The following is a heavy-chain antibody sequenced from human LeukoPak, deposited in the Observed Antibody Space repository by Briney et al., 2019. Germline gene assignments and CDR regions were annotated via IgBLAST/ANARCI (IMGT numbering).Heavy chain of an antibody. D-gene: IGHD4-17*01. V-gene: IGHV3-23*01. Sequence: GGSLRLSCAASGFTFSSYGMTWVRQAPGKGLEWVSAISDIGGSTYYADSVKGRFTISRDNSKNTLYLQMNSLRAEDTAVYYCGKCTTGNTHYPIDYWGQGTLVTVSS. CDR2: ISDIGGST. CDR1: GFTFSSYG. J-gene: IGHJ4*02. CDR3: GKCTTGNTHYPIDY.